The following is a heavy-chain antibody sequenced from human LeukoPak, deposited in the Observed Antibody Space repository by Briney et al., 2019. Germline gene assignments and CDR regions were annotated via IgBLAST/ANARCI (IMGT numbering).Heavy chain of an antibody. V-gene: IGHV1-2*02. D-gene: IGHD3-22*01. J-gene: IGHJ6*02. CDR2: INPNSGGT. Sequence: ASVKVSCKASGYTFTGYYMHWVRQAPGQGLEWMGWINPNSGGTNYAQKFQGRVTMTRDTSISTAYMELSRLRSDDTAVYYCARGTGDSSGYYYVYYYYYGMDVWGQGTTVTVSS. CDR1: GYTFTGYY. CDR3: ARGTGDSSGYYYVYYYYYGMDV.